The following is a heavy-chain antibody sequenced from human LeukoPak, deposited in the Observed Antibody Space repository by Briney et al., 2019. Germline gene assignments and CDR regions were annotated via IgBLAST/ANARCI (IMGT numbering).Heavy chain of an antibody. J-gene: IGHJ4*02. CDR1: GGSISSYY. Sequence: SETLSLTCTVSGGSISSYYWSRIRQPPGKGLEWIGYIYYSGSTNYNPSLKSRVTISVDTSKNQFSLKLSSVTAADTAVYYCARQRYSSSWYFDYWGQGTLVTVSS. CDR2: IYYSGST. V-gene: IGHV4-59*08. CDR3: ARQRYSSSWYFDY. D-gene: IGHD6-13*01.